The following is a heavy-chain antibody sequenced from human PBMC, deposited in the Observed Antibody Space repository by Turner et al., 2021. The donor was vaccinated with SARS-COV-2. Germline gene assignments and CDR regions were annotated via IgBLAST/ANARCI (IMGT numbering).Heavy chain of an antibody. CDR1: GFTFSSHA. Sequence: VQLVESGGGVVQPGRSLRLSCAASGFTFSSHAMHWVRQAPGRGLEWVASINQNGKKIYHSDSVRGRFTVSRSNAGNSLYLRMNSLRVDDTAMYYCVRGFDSWGQGTLVTVSS. CDR2: INQNGKKI. CDR3: VRGFDS. V-gene: IGHV3-7*01. D-gene: IGHD3-10*01. J-gene: IGHJ4*02.